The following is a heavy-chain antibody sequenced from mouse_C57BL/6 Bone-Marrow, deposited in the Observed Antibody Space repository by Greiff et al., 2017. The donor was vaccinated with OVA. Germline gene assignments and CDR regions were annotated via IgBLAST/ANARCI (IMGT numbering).Heavy chain of an antibody. V-gene: IGHV1-63*01. J-gene: IGHJ1*03. CDR2: IYPGGGYT. CDR3: ASRGDYCSSRHWYFDG. CDR1: GYTFTNYW. Sequence: VQLQESGAELVRPGTSVKMSCKASGYTFTNYWIGWAKQRPGHGLEWIGDIYPGGGYTNYNEKLKGKATLTADKSSSTAYMQFRSLTSEDSAIYYCASRGDYCSSRHWYFDGWGTGTTVTVSS. D-gene: IGHD1-1*01.